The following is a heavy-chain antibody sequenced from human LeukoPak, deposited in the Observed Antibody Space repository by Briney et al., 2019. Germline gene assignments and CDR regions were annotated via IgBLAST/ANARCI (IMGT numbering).Heavy chain of an antibody. J-gene: IGHJ6*04. CDR1: GGSISSYY. V-gene: IGHV4-59*01. CDR3: ARGGDPHYGMDV. D-gene: IGHD2-21*01. CDR2: IYDTGYS. Sequence: SETLSLTCTVSGGSISSYYWSWIRQPPGKGLEWIGFIYDTGYSNYHPSLKTRVIISVDTSKNQFSLRLTSVTAADTAVYYCARGGDPHYGMDVWGKGTTVTVSS.